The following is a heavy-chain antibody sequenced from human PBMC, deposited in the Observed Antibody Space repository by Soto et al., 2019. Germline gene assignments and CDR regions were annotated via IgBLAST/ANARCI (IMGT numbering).Heavy chain of an antibody. J-gene: IGHJ4*02. CDR2: INPNSGGT. V-gene: IGHV1-2*04. CDR1: GYTFTGYY. D-gene: IGHD3-10*01. Sequence: GASVKVSCKASGYTFTGYYMHWVRQAPGQGLEWMGWINPNSGGTNYAQKFQGWVTMTRDTSISTAYMELSRLRSDDTAVYYCALGRSGSYNYYFGYWGQGTLVTVSS. CDR3: ALGRSGSYNYYFGY.